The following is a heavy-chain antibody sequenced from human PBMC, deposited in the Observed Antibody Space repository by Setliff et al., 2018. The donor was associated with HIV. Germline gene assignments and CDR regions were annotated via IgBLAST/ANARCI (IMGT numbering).Heavy chain of an antibody. Sequence: ASVKVSCKASGYTFTNYAMHWVRQAPGQRLEWMGWINAGNGNTKYSQNFQGRVTMTEDTSTDTAYMELSSLRSEDTAVYYCATVGPTIWGAFDIWGQGTMVTVSS. D-gene: IGHD3-16*01. V-gene: IGHV1-3*01. CDR3: ATVGPTIWGAFDI. J-gene: IGHJ3*02. CDR1: GYTFTNYA. CDR2: INAGNGNT.